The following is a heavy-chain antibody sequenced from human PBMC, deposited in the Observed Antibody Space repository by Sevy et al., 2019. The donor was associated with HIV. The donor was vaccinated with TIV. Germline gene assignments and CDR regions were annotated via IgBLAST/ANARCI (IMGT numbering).Heavy chain of an antibody. CDR1: GFTVSSNY. CDR2: IYSGGST. D-gene: IGHD4-17*01. V-gene: IGHV3-53*01. CDR3: ARSHYGGNSGKEGYNWFDP. Sequence: QLGGSLRLSCAASGFTVSSNYMSWVRQAPGKGLEWVSVIYSGGSTYYADSVKGRFTISRDNSKNTLYLQMNSLRAEDTAVYYCARSHYGGNSGKEGYNWFDPWGQGTLVTVSS. J-gene: IGHJ5*02.